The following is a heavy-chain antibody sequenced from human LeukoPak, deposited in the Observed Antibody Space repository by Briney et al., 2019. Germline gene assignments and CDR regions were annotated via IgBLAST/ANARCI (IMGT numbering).Heavy chain of an antibody. V-gene: IGHV3-48*02. Sequence: PGGSLRLSCAASGFTFSTYSMNWVRQAPGKGLEWVSYISSSSSNIYYADSVKGRFTIPRDNAKNSLYLQMNSLRDEDTAVYYCARDRSGYYLFDYWGQGALVTVSS. CDR2: ISSSSSNI. CDR1: GFTFSTYS. J-gene: IGHJ4*02. D-gene: IGHD3-22*01. CDR3: ARDRSGYYLFDY.